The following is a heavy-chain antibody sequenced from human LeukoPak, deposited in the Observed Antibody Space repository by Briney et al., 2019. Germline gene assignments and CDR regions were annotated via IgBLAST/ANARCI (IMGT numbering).Heavy chain of an antibody. CDR2: IYYSGST. V-gene: IGHV4-59*08. CDR1: GGSISGTYY. CDR3: ARHVSSSWPFDY. J-gene: IGHJ4*02. D-gene: IGHD6-13*01. Sequence: SETLSLTCTVSGGSISGTYYWSWIRQPPGKGLEWIGYIYYSGSTNYNPSLKSRVTISVDTSKNQFSLKLSSVTAADTAVYYCARHVSSSWPFDYWGQGTLVTVSS.